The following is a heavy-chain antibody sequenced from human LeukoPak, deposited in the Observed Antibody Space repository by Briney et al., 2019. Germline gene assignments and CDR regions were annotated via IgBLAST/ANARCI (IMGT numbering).Heavy chain of an antibody. CDR3: ARDRAEGIAVAAD. V-gene: IGHV3-53*01. CDR2: IYSGGST. D-gene: IGHD6-19*01. J-gene: IGHJ4*02. Sequence: PGGSLRLSCAASGFTVSSNYMSWVRQAPGKGLEWVSVIYSGGSTYYADSVKGRFTISRDNSKNTLYLQMNSLRAEDTAVYYCARDRAEGIAVAADWGQGTLVTVSS. CDR1: GFTVSSNY.